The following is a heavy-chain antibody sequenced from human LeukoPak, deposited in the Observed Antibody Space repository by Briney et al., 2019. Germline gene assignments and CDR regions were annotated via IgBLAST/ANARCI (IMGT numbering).Heavy chain of an antibody. CDR3: ARPRDGYKSDAFDI. D-gene: IGHD5-24*01. J-gene: IGHJ3*02. CDR2: IYPGDSDT. CDR1: GYFFTSYW. V-gene: IGHV5-51*01. Sequence: NAGESLKISCKGSGYFFTSYWIGWVRQMPGKGLEWMGIIYPGDSDTSYSPSFQGQVTISADKSISTAYLQWSSLKASDTAMYYCARPRDGYKSDAFDIWGQGTMVTVSS.